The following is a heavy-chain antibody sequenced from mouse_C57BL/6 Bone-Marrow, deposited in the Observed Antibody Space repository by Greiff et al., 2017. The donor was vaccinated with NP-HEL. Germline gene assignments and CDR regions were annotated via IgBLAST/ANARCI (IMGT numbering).Heavy chain of an antibody. J-gene: IGHJ3*01. V-gene: IGHV5-6*02. D-gene: IGHD2-4*01. CDR3: ARRLYDYDWFAY. CDR2: ISSGGNYT. Sequence: EVKLVESGGDLVKPGGSLKLSCAASGFTFSSYGMSWVRQTPDKRLEWVATISSGGNYTYYPDSVKGRFPISRDNAKNTLYLQMSSLKSEDTAMYYCARRLYDYDWFAYWGQGTLVTVSA. CDR1: GFTFSSYG.